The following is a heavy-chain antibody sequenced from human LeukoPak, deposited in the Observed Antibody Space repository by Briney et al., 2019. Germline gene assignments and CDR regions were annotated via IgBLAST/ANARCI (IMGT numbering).Heavy chain of an antibody. V-gene: IGHV3-30*02. CDR2: IRYDGSNQ. Sequence: GGSLRLSCAASGFTFSSYGMHWVRQAPGKGLDWVAFIRYDGSNQYHADSVKGRFTISRDSSKNTLYLQMDSLRGDDTAVYYCAKDMGYNTGWTRFDYWAREPWSPSPQ. D-gene: IGHD6-19*01. CDR1: GFTFSSYG. CDR3: AKDMGYNTGWTRFDY. J-gene: IGHJ4*02.